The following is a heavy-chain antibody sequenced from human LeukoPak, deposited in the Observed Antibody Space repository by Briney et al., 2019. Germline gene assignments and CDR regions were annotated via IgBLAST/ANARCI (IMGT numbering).Heavy chain of an antibody. Sequence: PGGSLRLSCAASGFTFSSYSMNWVRQAPGKGLEWVSSISSRSTYMYYADSVKGRFTISRDNAKNSLYLQMNSLRAEDTAVFYCARALPVDEVGGADYWGQGTLITVSS. D-gene: IGHD2-2*01. CDR2: ISSRSTYM. V-gene: IGHV3-21*06. CDR3: ARALPVDEVGGADY. CDR1: GFTFSSYS. J-gene: IGHJ4*02.